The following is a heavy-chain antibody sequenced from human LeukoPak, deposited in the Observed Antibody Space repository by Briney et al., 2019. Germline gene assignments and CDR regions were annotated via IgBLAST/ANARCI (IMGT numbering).Heavy chain of an antibody. Sequence: GASVKVSCKASGYTFTSYDINWVRQATGQGLEWMGWMNPNSGGTNYAQKFQGRVTMTRDTSISTAYMELSRLRSDDTAVYYCARGNQQLVDYWGQGTLVTVSS. CDR1: GYTFTSYD. CDR3: ARGNQQLVDY. CDR2: MNPNSGGT. V-gene: IGHV1-2*02. J-gene: IGHJ4*02. D-gene: IGHD6-13*01.